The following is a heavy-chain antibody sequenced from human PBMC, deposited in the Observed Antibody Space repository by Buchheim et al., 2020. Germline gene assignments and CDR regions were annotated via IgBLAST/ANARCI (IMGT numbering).Heavy chain of an antibody. J-gene: IGHJ6*02. V-gene: IGHV3-30*04. CDR3: ARDRSGMDV. Sequence: QLQLVESGRGVVQPGRSLRLSFAASGLTFSSYAMHWVRQAPGKGLEWVAVVSYDGTYKSYADSVKGRFTISRDNSKNTLYLQMNSLRGEDTAVYYCARDRSGMDVWGQGTT. CDR1: GLTFSSYA. CDR2: VSYDGTYK.